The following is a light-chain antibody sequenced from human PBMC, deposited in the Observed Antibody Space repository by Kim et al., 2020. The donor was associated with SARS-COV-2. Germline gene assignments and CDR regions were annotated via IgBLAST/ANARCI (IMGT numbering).Light chain of an antibody. V-gene: IGKV3-20*01. CDR3: HRLSSSPYST. CDR1: RSMSAGY. CDR2: SAS. Sequence: VVLTQSPGTMSLSPGYRATLSCRASRSMSAGYLTWYQQKPGQAPRLLMYSASARATGIPDRFSGSESGTDFILTITRLEPEDSAIYYCHRLSSSPYSTFGQGTKLEI. J-gene: IGKJ2*01.